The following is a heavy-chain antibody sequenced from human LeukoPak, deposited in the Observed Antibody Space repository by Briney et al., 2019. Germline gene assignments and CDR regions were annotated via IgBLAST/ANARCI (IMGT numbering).Heavy chain of an antibody. CDR2: ISDIGST. D-gene: IGHD2-8*02. Sequence: SETLSLTCTFSRGSISSYYWSWIRQPPWKGLEWIAYISDIGSTNYNPSLKSRVTISLDTSKNQFSLKLSSVTAADTAVYYCAGHHPRNTVDFWGQGTLVTVSS. CDR3: AGHHPRNTVDF. CDR1: RGSISSYY. V-gene: IGHV4-59*08. J-gene: IGHJ4*02.